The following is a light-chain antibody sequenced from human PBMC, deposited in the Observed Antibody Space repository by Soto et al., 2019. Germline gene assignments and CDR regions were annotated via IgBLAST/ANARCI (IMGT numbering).Light chain of an antibody. Sequence: IVMTQSPGTLSVSPWERATLSCRASQNIGNKVGWYQQKPGQAPRLLIYGASTRATGIPVRFSGSGSGTEFTLTITSLQSEDFAVYYCHQYDNWPKTFGQGTRLEIK. V-gene: IGKV3-15*01. CDR2: GAS. CDR3: HQYDNWPKT. CDR1: QNIGNK. J-gene: IGKJ5*01.